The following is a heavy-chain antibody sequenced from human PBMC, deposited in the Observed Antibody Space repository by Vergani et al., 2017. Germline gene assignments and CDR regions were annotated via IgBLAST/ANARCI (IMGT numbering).Heavy chain of an antibody. Sequence: QVQLVQSGAEVKKPGSSVKVSCKASGGTFSSYAISWVRQAPGQGLEWMGWIIPIFGTANYAQEFQGRVTISADESTSTAYMELSSLRSEDTDVYYCAREAHQWLVRRWFDPWGQGTLVTVSS. CDR2: IIPIFGTA. V-gene: IGHV1-69*01. CDR1: GGTFSSYA. D-gene: IGHD6-19*01. J-gene: IGHJ5*02. CDR3: AREAHQWLVRRWFDP.